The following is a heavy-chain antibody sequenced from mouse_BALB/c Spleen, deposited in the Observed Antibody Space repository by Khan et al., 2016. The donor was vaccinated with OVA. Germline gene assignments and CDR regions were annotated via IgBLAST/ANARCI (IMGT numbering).Heavy chain of an antibody. Sequence: VQLQESGPGLVAPSQSLSITCTVSGFSLSRYNIHWVRQPPGMGLEWLGMIWGGGSTDYNSALKSRLSISKDNSKGQVFLKMHSLQTDDTAMYYCARAYYRYDGYYAMDYWGQGTSVTVSS. V-gene: IGHV2-6-4*01. CDR2: IWGGGST. CDR3: ARAYYRYDGYYAMDY. J-gene: IGHJ4*01. CDR1: GFSLSRYN. D-gene: IGHD2-14*01.